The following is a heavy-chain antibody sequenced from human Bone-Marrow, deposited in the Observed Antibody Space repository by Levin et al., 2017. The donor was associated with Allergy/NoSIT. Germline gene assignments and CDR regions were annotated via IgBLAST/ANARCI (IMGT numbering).Heavy chain of an antibody. CDR3: AKDLGVTVIRSDGMDV. V-gene: IGHV3-9*01. CDR2: IRYNSGRV. CDR1: GFTFGDFA. Sequence: GGSLRLSCAASGFTFGDFAMHWVRQAPGKGLEWVSGIRYNSGRVVYADSVKGRFTVSRDNAKNLLYLQMNSLRPEDTALYYCAKDLGVTVIRSDGMDVWGRGTTVTVSS. J-gene: IGHJ6*02. D-gene: IGHD4-17*01.